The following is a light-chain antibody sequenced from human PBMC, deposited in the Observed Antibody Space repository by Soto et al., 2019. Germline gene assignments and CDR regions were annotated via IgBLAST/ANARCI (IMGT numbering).Light chain of an antibody. J-gene: IGLJ3*02. CDR3: SSYTSSSRV. CDR2: DVS. Sequence: QSVLTQPASVSGSPGQSITISCTGTSSDVGGYNYVSWYQQHPGKAPKLMIYDVSNRPSRVSNRFSGSKSGNTASLTISGLQAEDEADYYCSSYTSSSRVFGGGTKHTVL. CDR1: SSDVGGYNY. V-gene: IGLV2-14*01.